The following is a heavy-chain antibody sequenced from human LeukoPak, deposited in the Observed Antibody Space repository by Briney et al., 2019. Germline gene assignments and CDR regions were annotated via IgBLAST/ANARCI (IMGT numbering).Heavy chain of an antibody. CDR2: IYTSGST. J-gene: IGHJ5*02. Sequence: KPSETLSLTCTVSGGSISSYYWSWIRQPAGKGLEWIGRIYTSGSTNYNPSLKSRVTISVDTSKNQFSLKLSSVTAADTAVYYCARVEVGYSSGWYNWFDPWGQGTLVTVSS. V-gene: IGHV4-4*07. D-gene: IGHD6-19*01. CDR1: GGSISSYY. CDR3: ARVEVGYSSGWYNWFDP.